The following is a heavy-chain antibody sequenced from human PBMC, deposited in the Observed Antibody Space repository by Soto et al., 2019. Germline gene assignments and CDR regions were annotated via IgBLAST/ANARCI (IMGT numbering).Heavy chain of an antibody. CDR1: TSTFSRYG. CDR2: ISPSGGTI. CDR3: AKDSGYQLPDNYFYYGLDV. J-gene: IGHJ6*02. V-gene: IGHV3-48*01. D-gene: IGHD2-2*01. Sequence: EVLLVESGGGVVQSGGSLRLSCAASTSTFSRYGMSWVRQAPGKGLEWVSFISPSGGTIYYADSVRGRFTISRDNAKNSLLLQMNSLRPEDTAVYYCAKDSGYQLPDNYFYYGLDVWGQGTTVTVSS.